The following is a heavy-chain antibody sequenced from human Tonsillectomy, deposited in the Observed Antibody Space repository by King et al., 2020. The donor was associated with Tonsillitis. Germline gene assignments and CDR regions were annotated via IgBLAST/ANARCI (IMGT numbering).Heavy chain of an antibody. CDR3: ARIKQEMWGIYSYYLDV. Sequence: VQLVESGGGLVQPGGSLRLSCAASGFTFSYHLMSWVRPAPGKGLEWVANINQDGNTIYNADAVKGRFTISRDNAKTSQYLQMNSLRAEDTAVYYCARIKQEMWGIYSYYLDVWGKGTTVTVSS. J-gene: IGHJ6*03. V-gene: IGHV3-7*01. CDR1: GFTFSYHL. D-gene: IGHD3-16*01. CDR2: INQDGNTI.